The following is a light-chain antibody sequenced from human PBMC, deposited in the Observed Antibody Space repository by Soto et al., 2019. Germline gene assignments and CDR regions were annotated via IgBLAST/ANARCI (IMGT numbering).Light chain of an antibody. CDR3: MIWHSSAVV. J-gene: IGLJ2*01. Sequence: QLVLTQPSSLSASPGASASLTCTLRSGINVGTYRIYWYQQKPGSPPQYLLRYKSDSDKQQGSGVPSRFSGSKDASANAGILLISGLQSEHESDYYCMIWHSSAVVFGGGTKLTVL. CDR2: YKSDSDK. V-gene: IGLV5-45*02. CDR1: SGINVGTYR.